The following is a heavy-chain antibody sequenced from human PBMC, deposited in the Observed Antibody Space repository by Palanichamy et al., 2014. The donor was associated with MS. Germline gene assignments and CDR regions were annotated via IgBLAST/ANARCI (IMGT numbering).Heavy chain of an antibody. CDR2: IYWDDDK. V-gene: IGHV2-5*02. J-gene: IGHJ4*02. CDR1: GFSLSTSGEG. Sequence: QITLKESGPTVVKPTQTLTLTCTFSGFSLSTSGEGVGWIRQPPGKGLEWLAVIYWDDDKRYSTSLKSRLTLTKDTSKNQVVLTVTHMDPVDTATYYCAHVRIGYNNNWSFDYWGQGTLVTVSS. CDR3: AHVRIGYNNNWSFDY. D-gene: IGHD1-20*01.